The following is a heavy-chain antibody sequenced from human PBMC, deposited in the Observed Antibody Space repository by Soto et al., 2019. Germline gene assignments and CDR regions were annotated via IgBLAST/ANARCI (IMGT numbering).Heavy chain of an antibody. J-gene: IGHJ4*02. D-gene: IGHD1-26*01. CDR1: GGSFSGYY. Sequence: SETLSLTCAVYGGSFSGYYWSWIRQPPGKGLEWIGEINHSGSTNYNPSLKSRVTISVDTSKNQFSLKLSSVTAADTAVYYCARVVGATDYWGQGTLVTVSS. V-gene: IGHV4-34*01. CDR2: INHSGST. CDR3: ARVVGATDY.